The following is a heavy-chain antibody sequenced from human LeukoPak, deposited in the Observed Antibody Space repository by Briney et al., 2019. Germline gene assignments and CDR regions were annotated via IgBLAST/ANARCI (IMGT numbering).Heavy chain of an antibody. CDR2: FEGEDGET. CDR3: ARGADWQVLEYYYYYLDV. V-gene: IGHV1-24*01. D-gene: IGHD3-9*01. CDR1: VYTVTELS. Sequence: GASVKVSCKVSVYTVTELSMHWVRQAIGKGLEWRVGFEGEDGETIYGQKFQGRVTMTEDPSTDTAYMELSSLRSEDPAIYYCARGADWQVLEYYYYYLDVWGRGTTVTVSS. J-gene: IGHJ6*03.